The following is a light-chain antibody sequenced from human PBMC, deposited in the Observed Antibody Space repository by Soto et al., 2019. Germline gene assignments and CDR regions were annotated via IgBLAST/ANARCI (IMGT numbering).Light chain of an antibody. J-gene: IGLJ1*01. CDR3: SLYTSSSLYV. Sequence: QSVLTQPPSVSGSPGESVTISCTGTSSDVGSYNRVSWYQQPPGTAPKLMIYEVSNRPSGVPDRFSGSKSGNTASLTISGLQAEDEADYYCSLYTSSSLYVFGTGTQVTVL. CDR2: EVS. CDR1: SSDVGSYNR. V-gene: IGLV2-18*01.